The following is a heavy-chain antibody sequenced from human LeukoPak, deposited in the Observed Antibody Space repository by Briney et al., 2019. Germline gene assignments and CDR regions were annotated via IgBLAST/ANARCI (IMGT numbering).Heavy chain of an antibody. CDR1: GFTFSSCG. Sequence: GRSLRLSCAASGFTFSSCGMHWVRQAPGKGLEWVAVISYDGSNKYYADSVKGRFTISRDNSKNTLFLEMDSLRAEDTAVYYCAKALTSGWYLDAFNIWGQGTMVTVSS. CDR3: AKALTSGWYLDAFNI. V-gene: IGHV3-30*18. D-gene: IGHD6-19*01. J-gene: IGHJ3*02. CDR2: ISYDGSNK.